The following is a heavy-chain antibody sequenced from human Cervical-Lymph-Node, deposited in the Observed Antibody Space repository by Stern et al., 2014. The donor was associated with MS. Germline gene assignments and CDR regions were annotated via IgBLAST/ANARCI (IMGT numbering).Heavy chain of an antibody. V-gene: IGHV7-4-1*02. CDR3: LSDYN. CDR1: GYRFTSYG. Sequence: VHLVESGSELKKPGASVKVSCTGHGYRFTSYGMNWVRQAPGKGLEWMGRINTNTGNPTYAQDFTGRFVFSLDTSVSTAYLEITSLKAEDTAVYYCLSDYNWGQGTLVTVSS. CDR2: INTNTGNP. D-gene: IGHD5-24*01. J-gene: IGHJ4*02.